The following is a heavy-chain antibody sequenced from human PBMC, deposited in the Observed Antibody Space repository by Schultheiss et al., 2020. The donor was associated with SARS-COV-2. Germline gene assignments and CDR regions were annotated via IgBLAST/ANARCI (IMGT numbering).Heavy chain of an antibody. CDR3: ARDQGLKWGSSAPRDAFDI. V-gene: IGHV4-34*01. CDR2: INHSGST. D-gene: IGHD2-2*01. Sequence: SETLSLTCAVYGGSFSGYYWSWIRQPPGKGLEWIGEINHSGSTNYNPSLKSRVTISVDTSKNQFSLKLSSVTAADTAVYYCARDQGLKWGSSAPRDAFDIWGQGTMVTVSS. CDR1: GGSFSGYY. J-gene: IGHJ3*02.